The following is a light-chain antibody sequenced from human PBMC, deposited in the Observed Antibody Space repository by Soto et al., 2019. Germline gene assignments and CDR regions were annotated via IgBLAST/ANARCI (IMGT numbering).Light chain of an antibody. CDR2: DVS. Sequence: QSVLTQPASVSGSPGQSITISCTGTSSDVGAYNYVSWYQQHPGKVPKLMIYDVSDRPSGVSNRFSGSKSGNTASLTISRLQAEDEADYYCSSFTRSNSYVFGTGTKVTVL. CDR1: SSDVGAYNY. V-gene: IGLV2-14*03. J-gene: IGLJ1*01. CDR3: SSFTRSNSYV.